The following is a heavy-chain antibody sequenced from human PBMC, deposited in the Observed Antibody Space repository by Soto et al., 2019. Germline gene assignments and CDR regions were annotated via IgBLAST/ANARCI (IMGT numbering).Heavy chain of an antibody. CDR2: IYWDDDK. D-gene: IGHD3-22*01. CDR1: GFSLSTSGAC. J-gene: IGHJ5*02. Sequence: QITLKESGPTLVKPTQTLTLTCTVSGFSLSTSGACVGWIRQPPGKALEWLALIYWDDDKRYSPSLKSRLTITTDTSKTQVVLTRTNMDPVDTATYYCAPAYYYDSSGYYYVLPWRQGTLVTVSS. V-gene: IGHV2-5*02. CDR3: APAYYYDSSGYYYVLP.